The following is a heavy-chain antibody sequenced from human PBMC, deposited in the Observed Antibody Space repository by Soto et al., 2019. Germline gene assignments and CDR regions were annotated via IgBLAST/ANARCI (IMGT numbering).Heavy chain of an antibody. V-gene: IGHV1-69*13. D-gene: IGHD3-10*01. CDR1: GYTFTSYG. CDR2: IIPIFGTA. Sequence: ASVKVSCKASGYTFTSYGISWVRQAPGQGLEWMGGIIPIFGTANYAQKFQGRVTITADESTSTAYMELSSLRSEDTAVYYCARFGFGDLDYYYYYGMDVWGQGTTVTVSS. J-gene: IGHJ6*02. CDR3: ARFGFGDLDYYYYYGMDV.